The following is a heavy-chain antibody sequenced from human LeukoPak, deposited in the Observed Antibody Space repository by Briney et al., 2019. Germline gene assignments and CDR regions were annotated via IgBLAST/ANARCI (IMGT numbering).Heavy chain of an antibody. CDR3: ARVLVGGHSGIAAAGRNDAFDI. CDR1: GFTFSSYS. Sequence: GGSLRLSCAASGFTFSSYSMNWVRQAPGKGLEWVSDISGTGDTTYYADSVKGRFTISRDNSKNTLYLQMNSLRAEDTAVYYCARVLVGGHSGIAAAGRNDAFDIWGQGTMVTVSS. D-gene: IGHD6-13*01. CDR2: ISGTGDTT. J-gene: IGHJ3*02. V-gene: IGHV3-23*01.